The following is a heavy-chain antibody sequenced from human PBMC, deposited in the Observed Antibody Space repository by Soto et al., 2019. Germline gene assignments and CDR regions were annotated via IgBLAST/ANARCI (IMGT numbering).Heavy chain of an antibody. D-gene: IGHD2-2*01. V-gene: IGHV1-18*01. CDR2: ISAYNGNT. CDR1: GYTFTSYG. J-gene: IGHJ6*02. Sequence: ASVKVSCKASGYTFTSYGISWVRQAPGQGLEWMGWISAYNGNTNYAQKLQGRVTMTTDTSTSTAYMELRSLRSDDTAVYYCARDSILLLVPAALYGMDVWGQGTTVTVSS. CDR3: ARDSILLLVPAALYGMDV.